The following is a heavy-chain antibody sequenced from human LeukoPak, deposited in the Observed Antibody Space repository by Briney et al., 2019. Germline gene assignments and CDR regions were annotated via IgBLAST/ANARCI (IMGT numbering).Heavy chain of an antibody. Sequence: ASVKVSCKASGYTFTSYYMHWVRQAPGRGLEWMGIINPSGGSTSYAQKFQGRVTMTRDTSTSTVYMELSSLRSEDTAVYYCSLLTGTSGYYWGQGTLVTVSS. CDR1: GYTFTSYY. J-gene: IGHJ4*02. CDR3: SLLTGTSGYY. V-gene: IGHV1-46*01. D-gene: IGHD1-20*01. CDR2: INPSGGST.